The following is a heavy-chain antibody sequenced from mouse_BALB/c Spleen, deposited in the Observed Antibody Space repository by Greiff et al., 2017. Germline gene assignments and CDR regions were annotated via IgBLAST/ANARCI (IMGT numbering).Heavy chain of an antibody. D-gene: IGHD2-4*01. CDR2: IRLKSNNYAT. V-gene: IGHV6-6*02. Sequence: EVKVVESGGGLVQPGGSMKHSCVASGFTFSNYWMNWVRQSPEKGLEWVAEIRLKSNNYATHYAESVKGRFTISRDDSKSSVYLQMNNLRAEDTGIYYCTKDYDAHYAMDYWGQGTSVTVSS. CDR1: GFTFSNYW. CDR3: TKDYDAHYAMDY. J-gene: IGHJ4*01.